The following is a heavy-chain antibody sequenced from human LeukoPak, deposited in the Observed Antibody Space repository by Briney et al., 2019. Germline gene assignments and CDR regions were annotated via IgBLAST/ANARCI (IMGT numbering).Heavy chain of an antibody. D-gene: IGHD6-19*01. V-gene: IGHV3-23*01. CDR3: AGAKTHRSGWFYYCYMDV. CDR1: GFTFSSYA. CDR2: ISGSGGST. J-gene: IGHJ6*03. Sequence: GGSLRLSCAASGFTFSSYAMSWVRQAPGKGLEWVSAISGSGGSTYYADSVKGRFTISRDNSKNTLYLQMNSLRAEDTAVYYCAGAKTHRSGWFYYCYMDVWGKGTTVTVSS.